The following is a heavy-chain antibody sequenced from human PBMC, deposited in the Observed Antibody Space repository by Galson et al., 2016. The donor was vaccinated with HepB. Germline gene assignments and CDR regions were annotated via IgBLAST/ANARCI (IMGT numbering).Heavy chain of an antibody. CDR2: INPKSGGT. CDR3: TRRRDGSPLDV. J-gene: IGHJ3*01. V-gene: IGHV1-2*02. Sequence: SVKVSCKASGYTFTGYYIHWVRQAPGQRLEWMGWINPKSGGTRYAQKFQGRVTLTRDTSITTVYMELRRLTSDDTALYYCTRRRDGSPLDVWGLGTVVTVSS. CDR1: GYTFTGYY.